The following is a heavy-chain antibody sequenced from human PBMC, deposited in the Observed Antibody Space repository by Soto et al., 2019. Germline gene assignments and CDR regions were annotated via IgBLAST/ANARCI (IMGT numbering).Heavy chain of an antibody. D-gene: IGHD3-16*01. CDR1: GYTFTSYD. Sequence: ASVKVSCKASGYTFTSYDINWVRRASGQGFEWMGRMSPNSGNVGYAQKFQGRLAMTWDTSISAAYMELSSLTSDDTAVYYCARGPPKRGFDRWGLGTGVTVAS. CDR3: ARGPPKRGFDR. V-gene: IGHV1-8*01. J-gene: IGHJ3*01. CDR2: MSPNSGNV.